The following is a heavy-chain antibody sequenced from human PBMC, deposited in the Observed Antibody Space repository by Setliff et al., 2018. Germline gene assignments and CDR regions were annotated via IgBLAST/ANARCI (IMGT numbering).Heavy chain of an antibody. CDR3: ARDRRIVGARHTFDI. Sequence: PSETLSLTCTVSGGSISSGGYYWSWIRQHPGKGLEWIGYIYYSGSTYYNPSLMSRVTISVDTSKNQFSLKLSSVTAADTAVYYCARDRRIVGARHTFDIWGQGTMVTVSS. J-gene: IGHJ3*02. CDR1: GGSISSGGYY. D-gene: IGHD1-26*01. CDR2: IYYSGST. V-gene: IGHV4-31*03.